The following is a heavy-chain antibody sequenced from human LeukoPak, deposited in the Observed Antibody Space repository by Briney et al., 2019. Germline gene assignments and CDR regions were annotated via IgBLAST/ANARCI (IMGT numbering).Heavy chain of an antibody. CDR2: IYTSGST. Sequence: PSETLSLTCTVSGDSINSYYWSWIRQPAGKGLEWIGHIYTSGSTNYNPSLKSRVTMSVDTSKNQFSLKLTSVTAADTAVYYCARDSSSGYYYWFDPWGQGTLVTVSS. J-gene: IGHJ5*02. D-gene: IGHD3-22*01. V-gene: IGHV4-4*07. CDR3: ARDSSSGYYYWFDP. CDR1: GDSINSYY.